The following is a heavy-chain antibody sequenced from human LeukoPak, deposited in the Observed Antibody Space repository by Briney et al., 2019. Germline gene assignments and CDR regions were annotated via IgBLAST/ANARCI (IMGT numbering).Heavy chain of an antibody. V-gene: IGHV1-2*05. CDR2: INPKSGGT. CDR1: GYTFTGYY. CDR3: AGSLGYDSSGYYPEDAFDI. Sequence: ASVKVSCKASGYTFTGYYMHWVRPAPGQGLEWMGRINPKSGGTNNAQKFQGRVTITRDTTIRTAYMGLSRVRSDGTGVFFCAGSLGYDSSGYYPEDAFDIWGQGTMVTVSS. D-gene: IGHD3-22*01. J-gene: IGHJ3*02.